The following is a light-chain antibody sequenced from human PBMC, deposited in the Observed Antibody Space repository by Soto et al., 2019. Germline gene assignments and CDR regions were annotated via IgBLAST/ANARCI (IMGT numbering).Light chain of an antibody. Sequence: QSVLTQPPSVSGAPGQRVTISCTGSSSNIGAGYDVHWYQQLPGTAPKLLIYGNSNRPSGVPDRFSGSKSGTSASLAITGVPAEDGAEYYCQSYDSSLSGYVVFGGGTKLTVL. CDR3: QSYDSSLSGYVV. CDR1: SSNIGAGYD. V-gene: IGLV1-40*01. J-gene: IGLJ2*01. CDR2: GNS.